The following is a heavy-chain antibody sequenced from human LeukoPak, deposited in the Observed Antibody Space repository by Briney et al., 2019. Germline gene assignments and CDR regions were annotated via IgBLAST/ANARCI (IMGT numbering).Heavy chain of an antibody. CDR1: GFTFSDYE. Sequence: GGSLRLSCAVSGFTFSDYEMNWVRQAPGKGLEWLSYISNSGRKIYYADSVKGRFTISRDNAKNSLYLQMNSLRADDTAVYYCARGPRDPTEFCSRGTCAPTYEVWGQGALVTVSS. CDR3: ARGPRDPTEFCSRGTCAPTYEV. J-gene: IGHJ4*02. CDR2: ISNSGRKI. V-gene: IGHV3-48*03. D-gene: IGHD2-15*01.